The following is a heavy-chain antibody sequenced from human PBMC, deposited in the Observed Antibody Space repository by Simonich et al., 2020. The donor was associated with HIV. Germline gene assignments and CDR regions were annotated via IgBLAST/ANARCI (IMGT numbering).Heavy chain of an antibody. Sequence: QVQLQQWGAGLLKPSETLSLTCAVYGGSFCGYYCRWISPPPGKGLEWIGEINHSGRTNDNPALKSRVTISVDTSKNQFSLKLSSVTAADTAVYYCARGFYQRLYYFDYWGQGTLVTVSS. CDR2: INHSGRT. CDR3: ARGFYQRLYYFDY. V-gene: IGHV4-34*01. J-gene: IGHJ4*02. D-gene: IGHD2-2*01. CDR1: GGSFCGYY.